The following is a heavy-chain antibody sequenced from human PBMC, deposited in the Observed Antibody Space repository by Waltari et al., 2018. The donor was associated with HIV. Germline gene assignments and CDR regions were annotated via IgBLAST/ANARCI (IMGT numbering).Heavy chain of an antibody. CDR3: ARGGDYYGSGSYYKLDY. Sequence: QVQLPQWGAGLLKPSETLSLTCAVYGGSFSGYYWSWIRQPPGKGLEWIGEINHSGSTNYNPSLQSRVTISVDTSKNQFSLKLSSVTAADTAVYYCARGGDYYGSGSYYKLDYWGQGTLVTVSS. CDR2: INHSGST. CDR1: GGSFSGYY. D-gene: IGHD3-10*01. V-gene: IGHV4-34*01. J-gene: IGHJ4*02.